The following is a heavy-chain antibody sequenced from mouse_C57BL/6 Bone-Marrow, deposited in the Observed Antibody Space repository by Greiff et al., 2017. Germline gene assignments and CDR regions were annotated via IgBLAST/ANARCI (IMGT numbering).Heavy chain of an antibody. CDR2: ISYDGSN. CDR1: GYSITSGYY. D-gene: IGHD6-1*01. V-gene: IGHV3-6*01. Sequence: EVQLQESGPGLVKPSQSLSLTCSVTGYSITSGYYWNGIRQFPGNKLEWMGYISYDGSNNYNPSLKNRISITRDTSKNQFFLKLNSVTTEDTATYCCARDWASYYFDYWGQGTTLTVAS. J-gene: IGHJ2*01. CDR3: ARDWASYYFDY.